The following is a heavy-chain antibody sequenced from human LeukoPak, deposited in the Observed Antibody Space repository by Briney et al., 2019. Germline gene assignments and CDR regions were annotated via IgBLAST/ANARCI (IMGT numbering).Heavy chain of an antibody. V-gene: IGHV4-34*01. CDR1: GGSFSGYY. J-gene: IGHJ4*02. CDR2: INHSGST. Sequence: SETLSLTCAVYGGSFSGYYWSWIRQPPGKGLEWIGEINHSGSTNYNPPLKSRVTISVDTSKNQFSLKLSSVTAADTAVYYCARGPTYAYYFDYWGQGTLVTVSS. CDR3: ARGPTYAYYFDY. D-gene: IGHD4-17*01.